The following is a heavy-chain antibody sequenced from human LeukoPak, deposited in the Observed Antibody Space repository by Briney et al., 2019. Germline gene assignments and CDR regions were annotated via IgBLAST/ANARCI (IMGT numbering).Heavy chain of an antibody. CDR3: ARKGAVAGTLDY. D-gene: IGHD6-19*01. CDR2: ISSSIRTI. Sequence: GGSLRLSCAASGFTFSTYTMTWVRQAPGKGLECISYISSSIRTIYYADSVKGRFTISRDDAKNSLYLQMNGLRAEDTAVYYCARKGAVAGTLDYWGQGTLVTVSS. CDR1: GFTFSTYT. J-gene: IGHJ4*02. V-gene: IGHV3-48*01.